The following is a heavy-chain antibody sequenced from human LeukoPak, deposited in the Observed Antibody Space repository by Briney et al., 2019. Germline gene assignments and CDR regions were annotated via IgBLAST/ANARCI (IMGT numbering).Heavy chain of an antibody. V-gene: IGHV3-23*01. D-gene: IGHD5-24*01. J-gene: IGHJ3*02. Sequence: QSGGSLRLSCTTPKFNFHNYGLTWVRQAPGKELEWVSSISGSGGSTQYAASVQGRFTISRDNSKNTLYLQMNSLRAEDTAVYYCAREGMATTEDAFDIWGQGTMVTVSS. CDR3: AREGMATTEDAFDI. CDR2: ISGSGGST. CDR1: KFNFHNYG.